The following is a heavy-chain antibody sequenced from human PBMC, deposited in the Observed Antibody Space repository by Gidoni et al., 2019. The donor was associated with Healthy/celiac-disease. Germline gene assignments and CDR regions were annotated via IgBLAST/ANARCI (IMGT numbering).Heavy chain of an antibody. D-gene: IGHD6-13*01. J-gene: IGHJ5*02. CDR1: GFTFYAYA. CDR2: ISWISGSI. CDR3: AKEAGIAAAGGWFDP. V-gene: IGHV3-9*01. Sequence: EVQLVESGGGLVQPVRSLILSCAASGFTFYAYAMHWVRQAPGKGLEWVSGISWISGSIGYADSVKGRFTISRDNAKNYLYLQMNSLRAEDTALYYCAKEAGIAAAGGWFDPWGQGTLVTVSS.